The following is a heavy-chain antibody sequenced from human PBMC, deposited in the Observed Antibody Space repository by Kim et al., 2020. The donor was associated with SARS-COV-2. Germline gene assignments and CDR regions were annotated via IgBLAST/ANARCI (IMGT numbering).Heavy chain of an antibody. J-gene: IGHJ4*02. Sequence: SETLSLTCAVYGGSFSGYYWSWIRQPPGKGLEWIGEINHSGSTNYNPSLKSRVTISVDTSKNQFSLKLSSVTAADTAVYYCARRVYAIGQDYWGQGTLVTVSS. CDR3: ARRVYAIGQDY. V-gene: IGHV4-34*01. CDR2: INHSGST. D-gene: IGHD2-8*01. CDR1: GGSFSGYY.